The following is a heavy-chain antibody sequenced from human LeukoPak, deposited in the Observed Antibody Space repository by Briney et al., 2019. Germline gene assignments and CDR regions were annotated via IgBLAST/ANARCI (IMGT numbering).Heavy chain of an antibody. D-gene: IGHD3-10*01. CDR3: ASLSGPLINNDVSDM. V-gene: IGHV1-69*13. CDR1: GGTFSSYA. J-gene: IGHJ3*02. CDR2: IIPIFGTA. Sequence: SVKVSCKASGGTFSSYAISWVRQAPGQGLEWMGGIIPIFGTANYAQKFQGRVTITADESTSTAYMELSSLRSEDTAVYYCASLSGPLINNDVSDMWGQGTMVTVSS.